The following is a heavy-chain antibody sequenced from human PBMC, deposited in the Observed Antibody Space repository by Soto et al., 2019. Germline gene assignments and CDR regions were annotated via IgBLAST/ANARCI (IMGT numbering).Heavy chain of an antibody. CDR3: ARDYYYDSSGYTPVDY. CDR1: GFTFSSYG. Sequence: LRLSCAASGFTFSSYGMHWVRQAPGKGLEWVAVIWYDGSNKYYADSVKGRFTISRDNSKNTLYLQMNSLRAEDTAVYYCARDYYYDSSGYTPVDYWGQGTLVTVSS. D-gene: IGHD3-22*01. J-gene: IGHJ4*02. V-gene: IGHV3-33*01. CDR2: IWYDGSNK.